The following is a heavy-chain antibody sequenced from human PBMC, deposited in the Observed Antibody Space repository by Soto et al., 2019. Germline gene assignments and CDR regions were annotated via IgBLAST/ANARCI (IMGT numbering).Heavy chain of an antibody. CDR1: GYTFTGYY. J-gene: IGHJ4*02. Sequence: ASVKVSCRASGYTFTGYYMHWVRQAPGQGLEWMGWINPNSGGTNYAQKFQGWVTMTRDTSISTAYMELSRLRSDDTAVYYCARDYCSGGSCPLDYWGQGTLVTVSS. V-gene: IGHV1-2*04. CDR2: INPNSGGT. CDR3: ARDYCSGGSCPLDY. D-gene: IGHD2-15*01.